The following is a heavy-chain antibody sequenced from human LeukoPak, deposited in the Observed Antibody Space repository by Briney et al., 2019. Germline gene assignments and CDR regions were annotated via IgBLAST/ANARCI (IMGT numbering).Heavy chain of an antibody. CDR1: GFRFSRYG. D-gene: IGHD6-19*01. J-gene: IGHJ4*02. CDR3: ARGTAVAHGYFEY. V-gene: IGHV3-33*01. CDR2: IWYDGSNK. Sequence: GRSLRLSCAGSGFRFSRYGMLRVRQAPGKGLEWVAVIWYDGSNKYYADSVEGRFTISRDDSKNTLCLQMISLRAEDTAIYYCARGTAVAHGYFEYWGQGTLVTVSS.